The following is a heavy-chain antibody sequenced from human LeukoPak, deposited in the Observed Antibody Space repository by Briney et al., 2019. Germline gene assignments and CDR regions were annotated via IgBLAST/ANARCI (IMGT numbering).Heavy chain of an antibody. J-gene: IGHJ5*02. V-gene: IGHV4-59*01. Sequence: SETLSLTCTVSGGSINSYYWSWIRQPPGKGLEWIGYIYYSGSTKYNPSLKSRVTISVDTSKNQFSLKLRSVTAADTAVYYCARVPTNYDFWSGIGWFDPWGQGTLVTVSS. CDR3: ARVPTNYDFWSGIGWFDP. CDR1: GGSINSYY. CDR2: IYYSGST. D-gene: IGHD3-3*01.